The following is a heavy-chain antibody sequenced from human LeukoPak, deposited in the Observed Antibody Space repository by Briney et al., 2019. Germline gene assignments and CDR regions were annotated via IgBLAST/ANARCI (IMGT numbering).Heavy chain of an antibody. CDR2: ITSSSSYT. V-gene: IGHV3-21*01. CDR3: ARDPYNGAYSEGYYYYYMDV. J-gene: IGHJ6*03. Sequence: GGSLRLSCAAPGITFSNYNMNWVRQAPGRGLEWISAITSSSSYTFYADSVKGRFTISRDNARNSLYLQMNSLRVEDTAIYYCARDPYNGAYSEGYYYYYMDVWGKGTTVTVSS. D-gene: IGHD1-1*01. CDR1: GITFSNYN.